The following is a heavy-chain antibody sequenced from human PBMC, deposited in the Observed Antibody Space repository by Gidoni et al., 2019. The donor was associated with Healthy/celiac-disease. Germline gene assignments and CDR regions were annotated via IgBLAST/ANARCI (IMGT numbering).Heavy chain of an antibody. CDR3: ARHRVSDHDYVWGSYRFQGYFDY. D-gene: IGHD3-16*02. CDR2: IYYSGST. J-gene: IGHJ4*02. CDR1: GGSISSSSYY. V-gene: IGHV4-39*01. Sequence: QLQLQESGPGLVKPSETLSLTCTVSGGSISSSSYYWAWIRQPPGKGLEWIGSIYYSGSTYYNPSLKSRVTISVDTSKNQFSLKLSSVTAADTAVYYCARHRVSDHDYVWGSYRFQGYFDYWGQGTLVTVSS.